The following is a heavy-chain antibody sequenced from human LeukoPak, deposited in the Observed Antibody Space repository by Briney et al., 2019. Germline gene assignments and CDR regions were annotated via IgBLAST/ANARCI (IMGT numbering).Heavy chain of an antibody. V-gene: IGHV3-23*01. Sequence: PGGSLRLSCVASGFTFSSYAMSWVRQAPGKGLEWVSAISGSGGSTYYADSVKGRFTISRDNSKNTLYLQMNSLRAEDTAVYYCAKSLQYYYDSSGYYYYYGMDVWGQGTTVTVSS. CDR3: AKSLQYYYDSSGYYYYYGMDV. CDR1: GFTFSSYA. J-gene: IGHJ6*02. CDR2: ISGSGGST. D-gene: IGHD3-22*01.